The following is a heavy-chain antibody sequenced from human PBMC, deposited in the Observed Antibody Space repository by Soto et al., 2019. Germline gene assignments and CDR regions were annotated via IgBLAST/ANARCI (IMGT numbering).Heavy chain of an antibody. J-gene: IGHJ4*02. Sequence: QVQLQESGPGLVRPSQTLSLTCTVSGGSINSGDSYWNWIRQHPEKGLEWIGYINYRGSTFYNPSLKSRIIISVDTSKNQFSLKLSSVTAADTAVYCCARDAPGVAPYWGQGTLVTVSS. CDR3: ARDAPGVAPY. V-gene: IGHV4-31*03. D-gene: IGHD2-15*01. CDR2: INYRGST. CDR1: GGSINSGDSY.